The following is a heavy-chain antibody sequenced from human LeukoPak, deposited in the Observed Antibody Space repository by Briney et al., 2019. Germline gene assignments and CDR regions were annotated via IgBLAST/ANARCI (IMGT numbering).Heavy chain of an antibody. CDR3: ARGDYMDV. CDR1: GYTFTSYY. Sequence: ASVKVSCKASGYTFTSYYMHWVRQAPGQGLEWMGMINPSGGSTSYAQKLQGRVTMTTDTSTSTAYMELRSLRSDDTAVYYCARGDYMDVWGKGTTVTVSS. J-gene: IGHJ6*03. V-gene: IGHV1-46*01. CDR2: INPSGGST.